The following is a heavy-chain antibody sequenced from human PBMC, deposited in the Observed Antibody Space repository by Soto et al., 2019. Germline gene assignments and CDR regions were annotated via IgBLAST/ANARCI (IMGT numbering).Heavy chain of an antibody. D-gene: IGHD6-13*01. CDR1: GFTFSSYA. CDR2: ISGSGGST. V-gene: IGHV3-23*01. J-gene: IGHJ4*02. CDR3: AKWQQLVFVGSFDY. Sequence: GGSLRLSCAASGFTFSSYAMSWVRQAPGKGLEWVSAISGSGGSTYYADSVKGRFTISSDNSKNTLYLQMNSLRAEDTAVYYCAKWQQLVFVGSFDYWGQGTLVTVSS.